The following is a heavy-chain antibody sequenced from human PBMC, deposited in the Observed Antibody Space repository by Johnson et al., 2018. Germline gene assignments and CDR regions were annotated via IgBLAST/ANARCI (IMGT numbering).Heavy chain of an antibody. J-gene: IGHJ6*02. Sequence: VQLVESGGGLEQPGRSLRLSCVASGFIFDDDVVHWVRQAPGKGLEWGSGFHWRSGSIGHGDSVTGRFTVSRDNANNSLYLQMNSRRAEDKALYFYPLCCCGPNGTYYCYNMDVGGRGTTVTVSS. CDR3: PLCCCGPNGTYYCYNMDV. D-gene: IGHD2-15*01. CDR2: FHWRSGSI. CDR1: GFIFDDDV. V-gene: IGHV3-9*01.